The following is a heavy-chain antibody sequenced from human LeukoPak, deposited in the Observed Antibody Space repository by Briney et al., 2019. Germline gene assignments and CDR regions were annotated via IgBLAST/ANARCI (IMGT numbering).Heavy chain of an antibody. J-gene: IGHJ4*02. V-gene: IGHV1-18*01. CDR2: ISAYNGNT. CDR1: GYTFTSYG. D-gene: IGHD6-13*01. CDR3: ARDRSGSSSSYFAY. Sequence: ASVKVSCKASGYTFTSYGISWVRQAPGQGLEWMGWISAYNGNTNYAQKLQGRVTMTTDTSTSTAYMELRNLRSDDTAVYYCARDRSGSSSSYFAYWGQGTLVTVSS.